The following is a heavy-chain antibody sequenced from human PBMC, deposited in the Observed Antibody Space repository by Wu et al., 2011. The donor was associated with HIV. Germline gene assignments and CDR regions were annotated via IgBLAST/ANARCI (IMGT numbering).Heavy chain of an antibody. CDR1: GYTFTGYY. CDR3: ARVTGDLGWFDP. Sequence: QVQLVQSGAEVKKPGASVKVSCKASGYTFTGYYMLWVRQAPGQGLEWMGWINPNSDGTNYAQKFRGRVTMTRDTSISTAYMELSRLRSDDTAVYYCARVTGDLGWFDPWAREPWSRLL. CDR2: INPNSDGT. D-gene: IGHD7-27*01. J-gene: IGHJ5*02. V-gene: IGHV1-2*02.